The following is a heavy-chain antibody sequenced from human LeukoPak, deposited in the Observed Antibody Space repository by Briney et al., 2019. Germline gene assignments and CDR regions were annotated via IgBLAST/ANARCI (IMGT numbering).Heavy chain of an antibody. CDR3: TTDGAYDF. D-gene: IGHD4-17*01. CDR2: IKSKTDGGTT. V-gene: IGHV3-15*01. Sequence: GGSLRLSCAASAFSFTKAWMTWIRQAAGKGPEWIGRIKSKTDGGTTDYAAPVKGRFTISRDDSKNTLYLQMNSLKTEDTAVYYCTTDGAYDFWGQGTMVTVSS. CDR1: AFSFTKAW. J-gene: IGHJ3*01.